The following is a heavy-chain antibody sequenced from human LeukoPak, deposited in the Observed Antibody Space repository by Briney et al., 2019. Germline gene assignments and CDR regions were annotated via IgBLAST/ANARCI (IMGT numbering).Heavy chain of an antibody. V-gene: IGHV3-15*01. D-gene: IGHD5-24*01. CDR1: GLPFRIAW. CDR2: IKTNNEGGTT. J-gene: IGHJ3*01. Sequence: GGSLRLSCAASGLPFRIAWMTWVRQVPGKGLEWVGRIKTNNEGGTTDYAAPVRGRFAISREDSENRLYLQMNSLKTEDTGVYYCAAVQFPPPRDALHLWGQGTVVTVSS. CDR3: AAVQFPPPRDALHL.